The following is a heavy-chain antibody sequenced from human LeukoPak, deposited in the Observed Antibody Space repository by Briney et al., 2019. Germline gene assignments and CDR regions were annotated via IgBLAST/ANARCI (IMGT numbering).Heavy chain of an antibody. Sequence: GSLRLSCAASGFTFSSYAMHWVRQAPGKGLEWVAVISYDGSNKYYADSVKGRFTISRDNSKNTLYLQMNSLRAEDTAVYYCAREGDQLAFDYWGQGTLVTVSS. CDR3: AREGDQLAFDY. J-gene: IGHJ4*02. V-gene: IGHV3-30*04. CDR2: ISYDGSNK. CDR1: GFTFSSYA. D-gene: IGHD2-2*01.